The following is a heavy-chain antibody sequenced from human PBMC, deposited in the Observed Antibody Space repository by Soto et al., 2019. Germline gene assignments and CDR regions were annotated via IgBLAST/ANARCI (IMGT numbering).Heavy chain of an antibody. V-gene: IGHV3-7*01. J-gene: IGHJ4*02. D-gene: IGHD4-17*01. CDR2: IKSDGREK. CDR1: GFTFSSFW. Sequence: EVQLVESGGGLVQPGGSLRLSCAPSGFTFSSFWMSWVRQAPGKGLEWVANIKSDGREKNYVDSVKGRFTISRDNAKNSLYLQMNSLRAEDTAVYYCARRPYGDYGDYFDYWGQGTLVTVSS. CDR3: ARRPYGDYGDYFDY.